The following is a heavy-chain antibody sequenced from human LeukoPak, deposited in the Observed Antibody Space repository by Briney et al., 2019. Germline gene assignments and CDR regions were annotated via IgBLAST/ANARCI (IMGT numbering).Heavy chain of an antibody. Sequence: GASLEISCKGSGSTFPSYWIGWVRQLPGKGLEWMGIIYPGDSDTRYSPSFQGQVTISADKFISTAYLQWSSLKASDTAMYYCARQSRNGYDFDYWGQGTLVTVSS. CDR3: ARQSRNGYDFDY. CDR2: IYPGDSDT. CDR1: GSTFPSYW. V-gene: IGHV5-51*01. D-gene: IGHD5-12*01. J-gene: IGHJ4*02.